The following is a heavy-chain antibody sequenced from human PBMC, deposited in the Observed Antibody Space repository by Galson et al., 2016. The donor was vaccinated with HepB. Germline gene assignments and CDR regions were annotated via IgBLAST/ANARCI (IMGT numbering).Heavy chain of an antibody. J-gene: IGHJ6*02. V-gene: IGHV1-46*01. D-gene: IGHD3-10*01. Sequence: SVKVSCKASGYSFSSYYVHWVRQAPGQGLEWMAVINPSTGRSSYTQKLQGRVTLTRDTSTTTVYMEMSSLRSEDTAVYHCARSPVDGSYGMDVWGQGTTVTVSS. CDR3: ARSPVDGSYGMDV. CDR1: GYSFSSYY. CDR2: INPSTGRS.